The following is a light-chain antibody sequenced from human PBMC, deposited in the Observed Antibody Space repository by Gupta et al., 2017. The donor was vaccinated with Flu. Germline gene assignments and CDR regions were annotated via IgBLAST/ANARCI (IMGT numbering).Light chain of an antibody. V-gene: IGLV3-1*01. Sequence: SPGQTASITCSGDKLGNNFVSWYQQKPGQSPLLVIYQDSKRPSGIPDRFSGSNSGNTATLTIGGTQAMDEADFYCQTWTGSTGVFGGGTKLTVL. CDR2: QDS. J-gene: IGLJ3*02. CDR1: KLGNNF. CDR3: QTWTGSTGV.